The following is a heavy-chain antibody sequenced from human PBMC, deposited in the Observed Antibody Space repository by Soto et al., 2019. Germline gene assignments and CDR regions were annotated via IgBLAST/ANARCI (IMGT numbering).Heavy chain of an antibody. CDR2: IIPIFGTA. V-gene: IGHV1-69*13. J-gene: IGHJ4*02. Sequence: SVKVSCKASGGTFSSYAISWVRQAPGQGLEWMGGIIPIFGTANYAQKFQGRVTITADESTSTAYMELSSLRSEDTAVYYCARCDSCYGIGYYFDYWGQLTLVTVCS. D-gene: IGHD2-15*01. CDR3: ARCDSCYGIGYYFDY. CDR1: GGTFSSYA.